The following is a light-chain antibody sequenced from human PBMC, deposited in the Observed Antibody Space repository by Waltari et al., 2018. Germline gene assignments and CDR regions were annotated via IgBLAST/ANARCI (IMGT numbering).Light chain of an antibody. CDR3: QRYGSSPLT. V-gene: IGKV3-20*01. J-gene: IGKJ4*01. CDR2: GAS. Sequence: DIVLTQSPGTLSLSPGEKATLSCRASQSVSIKYLAWYQQKPGQAPRLLIYGASSRATGIPDRFSGSGSGTDFSLTISRLEPEDFAVYYCQRYGSSPLTFGGGTKVEIK. CDR1: QSVSIKY.